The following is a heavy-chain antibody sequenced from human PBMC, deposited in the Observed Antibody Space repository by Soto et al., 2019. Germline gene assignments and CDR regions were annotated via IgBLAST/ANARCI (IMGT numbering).Heavy chain of an antibody. CDR2: ISNDGSNK. CDR1: GFTFSSYG. D-gene: IGHD1-20*01. V-gene: IGHV3-30*18. Sequence: QVQLVESGGGVVQPGRSLRLSCAASGFTFSSYGMHWVRQAPGKGLEWVAVISNDGSNKYYADSVKGRFTISRDNSKDTLYLQMNSLRAEDTAVYYCAKRGGITGRMDMGGDYYYGMDVWGQGTTVTVSS. J-gene: IGHJ6*02. CDR3: AKRGGITGRMDMGGDYYYGMDV.